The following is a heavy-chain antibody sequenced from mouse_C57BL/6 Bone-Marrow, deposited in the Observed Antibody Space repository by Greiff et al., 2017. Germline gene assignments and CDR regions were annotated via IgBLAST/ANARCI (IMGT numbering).Heavy chain of an antibody. CDR2: INPGSGGT. CDR3: ARGGYYDSRSSWYFDV. J-gene: IGHJ1*03. CDR1: GYAFTNYL. D-gene: IGHD1-1*01. V-gene: IGHV1-54*01. Sequence: VQLQQSGAELVRPGTSVKVSCKASGYAFTNYLIEWVKQRPGQGLEWIGVINPGSGGTNYNEKFKGKATLTADKSSSTAYMQLSSLTSEDSAVYFCARGGYYDSRSSWYFDVWGTGTTVTVSS.